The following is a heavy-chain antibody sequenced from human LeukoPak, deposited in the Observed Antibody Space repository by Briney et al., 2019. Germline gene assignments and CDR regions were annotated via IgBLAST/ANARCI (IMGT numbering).Heavy chain of an antibody. Sequence: GGSLRLSCAASGFTFSNYDMNWVRQAPGKGLEWVSYISSGSSTIYYADSVKGRFTISRDNAKSTLYLQMNSLRAEDTAVYYCSMRFDYWGQGTLVTVSS. CDR3: SMRFDY. CDR1: GFTFSNYD. J-gene: IGHJ4*02. V-gene: IGHV3-48*04. CDR2: ISSGSSTI. D-gene: IGHD3-10*01.